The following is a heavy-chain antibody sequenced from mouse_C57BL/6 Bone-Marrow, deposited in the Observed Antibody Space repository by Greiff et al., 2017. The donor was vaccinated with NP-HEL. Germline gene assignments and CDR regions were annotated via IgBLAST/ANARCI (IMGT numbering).Heavy chain of an antibody. CDR3: ARDAPQLGWFAY. J-gene: IGHJ3*01. CDR2: SRNKANDYTT. Sequence: EVKLMESGGGLVQSGRSLRLSCATSGFTFSDFYMEWVRQAPGKGLEWIAASRNKANDYTTEYSASVKGRFIVSRDTSQSILYLQMNALRAEDTAIYYCARDAPQLGWFAYWGQGTLVTVSA. CDR1: GFTFSDFY. V-gene: IGHV7-1*01. D-gene: IGHD3-1*01.